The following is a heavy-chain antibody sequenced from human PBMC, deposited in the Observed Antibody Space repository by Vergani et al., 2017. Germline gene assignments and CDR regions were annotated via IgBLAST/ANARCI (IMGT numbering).Heavy chain of an antibody. CDR3: TKVVSWAYSSSLGGAFDV. V-gene: IGHV3-9*01. CDR2: IRWISGSI. Sequence: EVQLVESGGGLLQPGRSLRLSFAASGFTFDAYAMPWVRQAPGKGREWVSGIRWISGSIAYADSVKGRFTNSRATAKNSLYLQMNIRRAEDTALYYCTKVVSWAYSSSLGGAFDVWGQGTMVTVSS. CDR1: GFTFDAYA. J-gene: IGHJ3*01. D-gene: IGHD6-6*01.